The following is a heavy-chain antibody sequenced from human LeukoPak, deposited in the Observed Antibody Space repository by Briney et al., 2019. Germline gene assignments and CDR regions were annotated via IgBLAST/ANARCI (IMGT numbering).Heavy chain of an antibody. J-gene: IGHJ4*02. Sequence: GGSLRLSCAASGFTFATCAMSWVRQAPGRGLEWVSSISGSGSSTFYADSVKGRFTISRDNSKNTLYLQMTSLRAEDTAVFYCAKSPYALGSYGIAGDYWGQGTLVTVSS. V-gene: IGHV3-23*01. CDR2: ISGSGSST. D-gene: IGHD3-10*01. CDR3: AKSPYALGSYGIAGDY. CDR1: GFTFATCA.